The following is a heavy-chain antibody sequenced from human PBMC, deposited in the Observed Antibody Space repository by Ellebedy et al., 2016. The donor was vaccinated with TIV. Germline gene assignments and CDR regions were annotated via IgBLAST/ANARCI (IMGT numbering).Heavy chain of an antibody. Sequence: GESLKISCAASGFTFMNYAMTWVRQAPGQGLEWVSVITCSGGKTYYADSVKGRFTISRDNSKNMVYLQMNSLRVEDTAVYYCAKSLGSGDYSSVSWGQGILVTVSS. D-gene: IGHD4-17*01. CDR2: ITCSGGKT. CDR1: GFTFMNYA. J-gene: IGHJ5*02. CDR3: AKSLGSGDYSSVS. V-gene: IGHV3-23*01.